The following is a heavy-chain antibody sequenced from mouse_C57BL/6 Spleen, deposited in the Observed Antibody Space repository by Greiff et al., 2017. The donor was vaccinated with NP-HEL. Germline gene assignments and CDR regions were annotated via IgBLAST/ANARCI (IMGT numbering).Heavy chain of an antibody. CDR3: ARGGYYGNEGFDY. D-gene: IGHD2-1*01. J-gene: IGHJ2*01. CDR1: GYTFTTYP. Sequence: VHLVESGAELVKPGASVKMSCKASGYTFTTYPIEWMKQNHGKSLEWIGNFHPYNDDTKYNEKFKGKATLTVEKSSSTVYLELSRLTSDDSAVYYCARGGYYGNEGFDYWGQGTTLTVSS. CDR2: FHPYNDDT. V-gene: IGHV1-47*01.